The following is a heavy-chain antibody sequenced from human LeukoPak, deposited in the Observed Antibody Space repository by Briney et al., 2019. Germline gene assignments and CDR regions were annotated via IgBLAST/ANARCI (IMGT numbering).Heavy chain of an antibody. CDR1: GFTFSSYA. CDR2: ISYDGSNK. Sequence: GGSLRLSCAASGFTFSSYAMHWVRQAPGKGLEWVAVISYDGSNKYYADSVKGRFTISRDNSKNTLYLQMNSLRAEDTAVYYCAKAQQLADYWGQGTLVTVSS. D-gene: IGHD6-13*01. V-gene: IGHV3-30-3*01. J-gene: IGHJ4*02. CDR3: AKAQQLADY.